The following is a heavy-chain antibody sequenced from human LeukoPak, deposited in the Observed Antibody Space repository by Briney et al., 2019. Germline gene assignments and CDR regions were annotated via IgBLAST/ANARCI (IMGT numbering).Heavy chain of an antibody. Sequence: PSETLSLTCTVSGGSISSYYWSWIRQPPGKGLEWIGYIYYSGSTNYNPSLKSRVTISVDTSKNQFSLKLSSVTAAGTAVYYCARDASYGKYYFDYWGQGTLVTVSS. J-gene: IGHJ4*02. D-gene: IGHD3-10*01. CDR1: GGSISSYY. CDR2: IYYSGST. V-gene: IGHV4-59*01. CDR3: ARDASYGKYYFDY.